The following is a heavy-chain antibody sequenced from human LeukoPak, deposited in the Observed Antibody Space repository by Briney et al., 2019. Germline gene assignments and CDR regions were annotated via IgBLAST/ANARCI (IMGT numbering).Heavy chain of an antibody. V-gene: IGHV3-23*01. Sequence: GGSLRLSCAASGFTFSSYAMSWVRQAPGKGLEWVSAISGSGGSTYYADSVKGRFTISRDNSKNTLYLQMNSLRAEDTAVYYCAKDSIGLPEPTAVADYWGQGTLVTASS. J-gene: IGHJ4*02. CDR3: AKDSIGLPEPTAVADY. D-gene: IGHD1-14*01. CDR1: GFTFSSYA. CDR2: ISGSGGST.